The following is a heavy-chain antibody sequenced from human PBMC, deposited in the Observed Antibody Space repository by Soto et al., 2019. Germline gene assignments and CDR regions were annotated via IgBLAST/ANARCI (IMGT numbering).Heavy chain of an antibody. D-gene: IGHD1-26*01. CDR3: ARGGSYSWES. CDR2: IFHSGRT. CDR1: GGSIISDRW. V-gene: IGHV4-4*02. Sequence: SETLSLTCDVSGGSIISDRWCTWVRQPPGKGLEWIGEIFHSGRTNFNPSLKSRVTISVDNSKNQFSLRLTSVTAADTAVYYCARGGSYSWESWGQGPLVTVSS. J-gene: IGHJ5*02.